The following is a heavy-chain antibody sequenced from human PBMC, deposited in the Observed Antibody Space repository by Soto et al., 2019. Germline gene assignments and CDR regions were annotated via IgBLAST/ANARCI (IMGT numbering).Heavy chain of an antibody. Sequence: ASVNVSCKASGGTFSSYAISWVRQAPGQGLEWMGWINPSSGDTEYAQKFEAWATMTRDKSTDTAYLDLSRLRSADTAVYYCARVDNWNQPDYWGQGTLVTVSS. J-gene: IGHJ4*02. CDR2: INPSSGDT. CDR1: GGTFSSYA. CDR3: ARVDNWNQPDY. D-gene: IGHD1-20*01. V-gene: IGHV1-2*04.